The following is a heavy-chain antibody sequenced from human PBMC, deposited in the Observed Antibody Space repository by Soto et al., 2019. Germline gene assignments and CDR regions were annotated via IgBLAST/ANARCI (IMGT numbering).Heavy chain of an antibody. V-gene: IGHV1-18*01. Sequence: ASVKVSCKASGYTFTRSGISWVRQAPGQGPEWMGWISSYNGDTNYAQTFQGRVTMTTDTSTSTAYMELRSLRSDDTAVYYCARDGVAPYYYDGMDVWGQGTPVTVSS. CDR3: ARDGVAPYYYDGMDV. D-gene: IGHD5-12*01. J-gene: IGHJ6*02. CDR1: GYTFTRSG. CDR2: ISSYNGDT.